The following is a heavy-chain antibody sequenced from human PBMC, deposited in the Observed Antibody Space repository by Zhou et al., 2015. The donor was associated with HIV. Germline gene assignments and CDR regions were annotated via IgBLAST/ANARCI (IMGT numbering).Heavy chain of an antibody. J-gene: IGHJ6*02. V-gene: IGHV1-69*06. D-gene: IGHD2-2*02. CDR1: GGTFSTYS. CDR2: ITPIIGTA. CDR3: AAFRVVPAAIRGEHYYGMDV. Sequence: LVQSGTEVRKPGSSVRVSCKASGGTFSTYSISWVRQAPGQGLEWMGGITPIIGTAKYAQKFQGRVTIIADRSTNTAYMELSSLRSEDTAVYYCAAFRVVPAAIRGEHYYGMDVWGQGP.